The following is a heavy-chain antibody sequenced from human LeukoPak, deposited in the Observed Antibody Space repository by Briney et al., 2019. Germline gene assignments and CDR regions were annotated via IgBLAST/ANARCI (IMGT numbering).Heavy chain of an antibody. CDR3: ARETELPPNDAFDI. CDR1: GGSFSGYY. V-gene: IGHV4-34*01. CDR2: INHSGST. J-gene: IGHJ3*02. D-gene: IGHD1-1*01. Sequence: SETLSLTCAVYGGSFSGYYWSWIRQPPGKGLEWIGEINHSGSTNYNPSLKSRVTISVDTSKNQFSLKLSSVTAADTAVYYCARETELPPNDAFDIWGQGTMVTVSS.